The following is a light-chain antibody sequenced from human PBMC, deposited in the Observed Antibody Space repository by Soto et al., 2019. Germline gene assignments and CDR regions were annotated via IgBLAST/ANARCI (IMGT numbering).Light chain of an antibody. CDR1: QSIDKY. J-gene: IGKJ1*01. CDR3: HQSYSLPRT. Sequence: DIQMTQSPSSLSASVGDRVTITCRASQSIDKYVNWYRQKPGKAPSLLIYDASTLQNGVPSRFIGSGSGTDFTLTINSLQPEDFATYYCHQSYSLPRTFGQGTKVEI. CDR2: DAS. V-gene: IGKV1-39*01.